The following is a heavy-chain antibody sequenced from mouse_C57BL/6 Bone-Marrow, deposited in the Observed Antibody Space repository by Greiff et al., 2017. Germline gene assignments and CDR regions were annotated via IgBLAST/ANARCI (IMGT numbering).Heavy chain of an antibody. D-gene: IGHD1-1*01. Sequence: QVQLQQSGAELVRPGSSVKLSCKASGFTFTSYWMHWVKQRPIQGLEWIGNIDPSDSETHYNQKFKDKATLTVDKSSSTAYMQLSSLTSEDSAVYDGAREHYYGSSYDYWGQGTTLTVSS. CDR1: GFTFTSYW. J-gene: IGHJ2*01. V-gene: IGHV1-52*01. CDR3: AREHYYGSSYDY. CDR2: IDPSDSET.